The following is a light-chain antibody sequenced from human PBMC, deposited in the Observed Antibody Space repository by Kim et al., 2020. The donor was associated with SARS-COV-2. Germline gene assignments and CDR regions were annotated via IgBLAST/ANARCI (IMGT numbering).Light chain of an antibody. CDR1: QPISTW. Sequence: DIQMTQSPSSVSASVGDRVTITCRASQPISTWLAWYQQIPGKAPKLLISAASNLQSGVPSRFSGSGSGTHFTLTISRLQPEDSGSYFCQQADSFPRTFGRGTKVDIK. CDR2: AAS. V-gene: IGKV1D-12*01. CDR3: QQADSFPRT. J-gene: IGKJ1*01.